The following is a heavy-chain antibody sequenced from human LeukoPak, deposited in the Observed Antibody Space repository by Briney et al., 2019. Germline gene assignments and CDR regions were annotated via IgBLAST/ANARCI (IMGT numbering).Heavy chain of an antibody. CDR1: GGTFSSYA. J-gene: IGHJ4*02. D-gene: IGHD3-9*01. CDR3: ARSRAVEWPTIFYYFDY. CDR2: IIPIFGTA. Sequence: ASVKVPCKASGGTFSSYAISWVRQAPGQGLEWMGGIIPIFGTANYAQKFQGRVTITTDESTSTAYMELSSLRSEDTAVYYCARSRAVEWPTIFYYFDYWGQGTLVTVSS. V-gene: IGHV1-69*05.